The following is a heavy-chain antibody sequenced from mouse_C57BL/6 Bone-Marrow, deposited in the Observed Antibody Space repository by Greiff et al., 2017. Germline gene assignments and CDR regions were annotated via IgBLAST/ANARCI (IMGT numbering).Heavy chain of an antibody. D-gene: IGHD2-2*01. CDR2: IYPGSGST. V-gene: IGHV1-55*01. CDR3: AREDGYDVRAMDY. Sequence: VQLQQPGAELVKPGASVKMSCKASGYTFTSYWITWVKQRPGQGLEWIGDIYPGSGSTNYNEKFKSKATLTVDTSSSTAYMQLSSLTSEDSAVYYCAREDGYDVRAMDYWGQGTSVTVSS. CDR1: GYTFTSYW. J-gene: IGHJ4*01.